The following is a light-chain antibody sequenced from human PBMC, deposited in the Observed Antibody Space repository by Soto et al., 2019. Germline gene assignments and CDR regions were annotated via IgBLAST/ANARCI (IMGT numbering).Light chain of an antibody. Sequence: QSALTQPRSVSGSPGQSVTISCTGTSSDFGGYNYVSWYQHHPGKAPKLMIYDVSERPSGVPDRFSGSKSGNTASLTISGLQAEDEADYYCSSYTSSTTSVFGIGTKVTVL. J-gene: IGLJ1*01. CDR3: SSYTSSTTSV. CDR2: DVS. V-gene: IGLV2-11*01. CDR1: SSDFGGYNY.